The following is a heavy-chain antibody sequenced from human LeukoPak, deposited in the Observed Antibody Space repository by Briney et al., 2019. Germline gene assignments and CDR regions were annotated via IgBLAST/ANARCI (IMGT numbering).Heavy chain of an antibody. D-gene: IGHD5-12*01. Sequence: GESLKISCKGSGYSFTSYWIAWVRQMPGKGLEWMGIIYPGDSDITYSPSFQGQVTISADKSISTAYLQWSSLKASDTAIYYCARGTYSSCFDYWGQGTLVTVSS. CDR2: IYPGDSDI. CDR3: ARGTYSSCFDY. J-gene: IGHJ4*02. CDR1: GYSFTSYW. V-gene: IGHV5-51*01.